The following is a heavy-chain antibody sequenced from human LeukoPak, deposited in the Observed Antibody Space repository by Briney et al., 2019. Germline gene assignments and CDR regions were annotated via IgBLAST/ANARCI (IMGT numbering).Heavy chain of an antibody. CDR2: INWNGDRT. V-gene: IGHV3-20*04. CDR3: ARDPNILMGANFHS. J-gene: IGHJ4*02. D-gene: IGHD1-26*01. Sequence: GGSLRLSCAASGFTFSSYSMNWVRQAPGMGLEWVSGINWNGDRTGYADSVKGRFTISRDNAKNSLYLQMDSLRAEDTAVYYCARDPNILMGANFHSWGQGTLVTVSS. CDR1: GFTFSSYS.